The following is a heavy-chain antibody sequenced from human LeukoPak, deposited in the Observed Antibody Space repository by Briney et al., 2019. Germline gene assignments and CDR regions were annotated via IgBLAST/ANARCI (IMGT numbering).Heavy chain of an antibody. CDR3: ARDATATPASY. Sequence: SVKVSCKASRGSFSRYAISWVRQAPGQGLEWMGGIIPIFGTANYAQKFQGRVTITTDESTSPAYMELSSLRSEDTAVYYCARDATATPASYWGQGTLVTVSS. CDR2: IIPIFGTA. CDR1: RGSFSRYA. D-gene: IGHD2-21*02. V-gene: IGHV1-69*05. J-gene: IGHJ4*02.